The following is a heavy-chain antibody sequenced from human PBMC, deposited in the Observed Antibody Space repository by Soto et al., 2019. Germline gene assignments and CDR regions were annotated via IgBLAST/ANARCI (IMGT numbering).Heavy chain of an antibody. Sequence: SETLSLTCAVYGGSFSGYYWSWIRQPPGKGLEWIGEINHSGSTNYNPSLKSRVTISVDTSRNQFSLKLSSVTAADTAVYYCARGKLSDYVWGSYRYHFDYWGQGTVVTVSS. CDR3: ARGKLSDYVWGSYRYHFDY. J-gene: IGHJ4*02. CDR1: GGSFSGYY. CDR2: INHSGST. V-gene: IGHV4-34*01. D-gene: IGHD3-16*02.